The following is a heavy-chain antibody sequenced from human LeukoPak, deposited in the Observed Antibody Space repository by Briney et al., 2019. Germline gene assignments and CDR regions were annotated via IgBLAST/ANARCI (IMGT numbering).Heavy chain of an antibody. D-gene: IGHD3-22*01. Sequence: ASVKVSCKASGYTFTSYGISWVRQAPGQGLEWMGWISAYNGNTNYAQKLQGRVTMTTDTSTSTAYMELRSLRSDDTAVYYCARYYHDSSGYYSYYYFDYWGQGTLVTVSS. CDR1: GYTFTSYG. CDR2: ISAYNGNT. J-gene: IGHJ4*02. V-gene: IGHV1-18*01. CDR3: ARYYHDSSGYYSYYYFDY.